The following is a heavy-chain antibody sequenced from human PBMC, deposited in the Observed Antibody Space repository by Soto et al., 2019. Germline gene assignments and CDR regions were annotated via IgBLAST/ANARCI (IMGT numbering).Heavy chain of an antibody. CDR1: GYTFTGYY. CDR2: INPNSGGT. CDR3: ARVTSRSPDTAMVRDYYYGMDV. V-gene: IGHV1-2*04. D-gene: IGHD5-18*01. Sequence: GASVKLSCKASGYTFTGYYMHWVRQAPGQGLEWMGWINPNSGGTNYAQKFQGWVTMTRDTSISTAYMELSRLRSDDTAVYYCARVTSRSPDTAMVRDYYYGMDVWGQGTTVTVSS. J-gene: IGHJ6*02.